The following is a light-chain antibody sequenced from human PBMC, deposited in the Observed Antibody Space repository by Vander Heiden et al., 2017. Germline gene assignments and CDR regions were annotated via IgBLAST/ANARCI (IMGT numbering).Light chain of an antibody. CDR2: SAF. CDR3: QQYDNWPLT. J-gene: IGKJ4*01. CDR1: QSISSR. Sequence: EMVMTQSPATLSASPGDRVTLSCRASQSISSRLAWYQQKPGQAPRLLIYSAFIRTSGIPTSFSGGGSGTDFTLTINTLQSEDFAVYFCQQYDNWPLTFGRGTKVEIK. V-gene: IGKV3-15*01.